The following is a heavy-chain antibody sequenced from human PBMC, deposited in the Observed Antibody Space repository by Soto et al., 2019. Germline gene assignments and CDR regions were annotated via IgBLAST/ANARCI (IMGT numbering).Heavy chain of an antibody. CDR2: INAGNGNT. Sequence: QVQLVQSGAEEKKPGASVKVSCKASGYTFTSYAMHWVRQAPGQRLEWMGWINAGNGNTKYSQKFQGRVTITRDTSESTAYMELSSLRSEDTAVYYCARVGGWSFPDYWGQGTLVTVSS. CDR3: ARVGGWSFPDY. V-gene: IGHV1-3*05. J-gene: IGHJ4*02. CDR1: GYTFTSYA. D-gene: IGHD2-15*01.